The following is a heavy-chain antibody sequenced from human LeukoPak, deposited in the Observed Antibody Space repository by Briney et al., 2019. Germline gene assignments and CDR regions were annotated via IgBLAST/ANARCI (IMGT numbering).Heavy chain of an antibody. V-gene: IGHV1-69*06. Sequence: ASVKVSCKASGGTFSSYAISWVRQAPGQGLEWMGGIIPIFGTANYAQKFQGRVTITADKSTSTAYMELSSLRSEDTAVYYCASTLWEDYSNYDPNWFDPWGQGTLVTVSS. CDR3: ASTLWEDYSNYDPNWFDP. J-gene: IGHJ5*02. CDR1: GGTFSSYA. CDR2: IIPIFGTA. D-gene: IGHD4-11*01.